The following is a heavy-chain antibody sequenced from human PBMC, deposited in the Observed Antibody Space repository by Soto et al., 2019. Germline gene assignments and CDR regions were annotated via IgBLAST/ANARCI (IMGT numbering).Heavy chain of an antibody. CDR1: GFTFSTQA. Sequence: EVQLLESGGALVQPGGSLRLSCVASGFTFSTQAMTWVRQAPGKGLEWVSTIDYSGANTHYADSVKGRFTISRDNSRNTVDLQMNNLRPEDTALYYCVSWASAHFDFWGQGTLVTVSS. CDR2: IDYSGANT. J-gene: IGHJ4*02. D-gene: IGHD3-16*01. CDR3: VSWASAHFDF. V-gene: IGHV3-23*01.